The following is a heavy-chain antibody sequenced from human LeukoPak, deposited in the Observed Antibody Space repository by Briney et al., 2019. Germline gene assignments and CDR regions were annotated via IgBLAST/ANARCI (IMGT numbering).Heavy chain of an antibody. J-gene: IGHJ2*01. V-gene: IGHV4-59*01. D-gene: IGHD1-26*01. CDR1: GGSIRY. CDR2: IYDHGRT. CDR3: ARGLGGAHSGEVYSDL. Sequence: PSETLSLTCTVSGGSIRYWTWMRQPRGRGGEGVGVIYDHGRTEYSPSLTSRVTRSLDTCKIQVSLRLRSVTAADADVYHCARGLGGAHSGEVYSDLWGRGTLVTVSS.